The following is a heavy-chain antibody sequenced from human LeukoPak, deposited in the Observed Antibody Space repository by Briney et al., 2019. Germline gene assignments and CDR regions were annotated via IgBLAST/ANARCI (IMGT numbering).Heavy chain of an antibody. CDR2: INPNINGT. CDR3: ARERTPGSGYGVDY. Sequence: ASVKISCKASGYTFTGYYIHWVRQAPGQGLEWMGWINPNINGTNYAQKFQGRVTMTGDRSISTAYMELSRLRSDDTAVYYCARERTPGSGYGVDYWGQGAVVTVSS. CDR1: GYTFTGYY. D-gene: IGHD6-25*01. J-gene: IGHJ4*02. V-gene: IGHV1-2*02.